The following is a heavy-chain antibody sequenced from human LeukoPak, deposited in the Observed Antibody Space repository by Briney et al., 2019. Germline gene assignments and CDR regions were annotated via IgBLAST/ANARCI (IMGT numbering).Heavy chain of an antibody. Sequence: SETLSLTCAVYGGSSSGYYWSWIRQPPGKGLEWIGETNHSGSTNYNPSLKSRVTISVDTSKNQFSLKLSSVTAADTAVYYCVRDRYYGSGSYYNPRRGYFDYWGQGTLVTVSS. V-gene: IGHV4-34*01. J-gene: IGHJ4*02. CDR2: TNHSGST. CDR3: VRDRYYGSGSYYNPRRGYFDY. D-gene: IGHD3-10*01. CDR1: GGSSSGYY.